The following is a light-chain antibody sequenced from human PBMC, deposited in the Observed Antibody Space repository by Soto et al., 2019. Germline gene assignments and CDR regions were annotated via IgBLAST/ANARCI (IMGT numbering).Light chain of an antibody. Sequence: QSVLTQPPSASGTPGQRVTISCSGSSSNIGSNAVNWYQQLPGTAPKLLIYSTNQRPSGVPDRFSGSKSGTSASLAISGLQSDDEADYYCAAWDDSLNGTVFGGGTKLTVL. J-gene: IGLJ2*01. CDR1: SSNIGSNA. V-gene: IGLV1-44*01. CDR3: AAWDDSLNGTV. CDR2: STN.